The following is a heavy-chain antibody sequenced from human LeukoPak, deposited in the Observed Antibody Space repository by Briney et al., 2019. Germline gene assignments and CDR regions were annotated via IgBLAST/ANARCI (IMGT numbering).Heavy chain of an antibody. CDR2: IIPILNIT. Sequence: ASVKVSCKASRGTXSKYDISGVRQAPGQGLEWMGRIIPILNITHYAQKFQGRVTIAADKSTSTAYMELSSLRSEDTAMYYCARDDDRAREIDYWGQGTLVTVSS. CDR1: RGTXSKYD. CDR3: ARDDDRAREIDY. D-gene: IGHD3-22*01. V-gene: IGHV1-69*04. J-gene: IGHJ4*02.